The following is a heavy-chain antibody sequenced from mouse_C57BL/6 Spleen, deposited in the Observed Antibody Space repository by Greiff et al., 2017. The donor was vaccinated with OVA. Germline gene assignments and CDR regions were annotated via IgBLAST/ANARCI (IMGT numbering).Heavy chain of an antibody. J-gene: IGHJ4*01. Sequence: SGAELVRPGASVTLSCKASGYTFTDYEMHWVKQTPVHGLEWIGAIDPETGGTAYNQKFKGKAILTADKSSSTAYMELRSLTSEDSAVYYCTRRDWDDYAMDYWGQGTSVTVSS. CDR3: TRRDWDDYAMDY. V-gene: IGHV1-15*01. D-gene: IGHD4-1*01. CDR2: IDPETGGT. CDR1: GYTFTDYE.